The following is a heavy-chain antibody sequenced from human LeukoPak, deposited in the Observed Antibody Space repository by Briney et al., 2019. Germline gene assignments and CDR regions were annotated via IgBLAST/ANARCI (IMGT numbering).Heavy chain of an antibody. Sequence: GGSLRLSCAASGFTFSDYHMSWIRQAPGKGLEWVSYISGGAEAIYDADSVKGRFAISRDKTKNSLYLQMNSLRAEDTAVYYCARGVENHFDTWGQGTLVTVSS. V-gene: IGHV3-11*04. CDR3: ARGVENHFDT. CDR2: ISGGAEAI. J-gene: IGHJ4*02. CDR1: GFTFSDYH. D-gene: IGHD1-14*01.